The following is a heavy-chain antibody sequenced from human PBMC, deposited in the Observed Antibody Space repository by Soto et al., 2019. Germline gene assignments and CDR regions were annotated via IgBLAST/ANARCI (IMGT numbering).Heavy chain of an antibody. J-gene: IGHJ6*02. V-gene: IGHV1-69*06. CDR2: IIPIFGTA. CDR1: GGTFSSYA. D-gene: IGHD2-8*01. Sequence: SVKVSCKASGGTFSSYAISWVRQAPGQGLEWMGGIIPIFGTANYAQKFQGRVTITADKSTSTAYMELSSLRSEDTAVYYCARPARILYHINYYYYGMDVWGQGTTVTV. CDR3: ARPARILYHINYYYYGMDV.